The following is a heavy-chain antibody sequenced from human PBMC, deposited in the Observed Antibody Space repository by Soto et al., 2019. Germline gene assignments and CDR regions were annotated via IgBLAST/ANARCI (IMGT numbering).Heavy chain of an antibody. Sequence: GGSLRLSCVASGFTFSNYNMNWVRQAPGKGLEWVAVIWFDGNKQHYADSVKGRFTISRDNSKNTLYVQMTSLRAEDTAVYYCARGLQSLFDYWGQGTLVTVSS. J-gene: IGHJ4*02. CDR2: IWFDGNKQ. V-gene: IGHV3-33*08. CDR3: ARGLQSLFDY. CDR1: GFTFSNYN.